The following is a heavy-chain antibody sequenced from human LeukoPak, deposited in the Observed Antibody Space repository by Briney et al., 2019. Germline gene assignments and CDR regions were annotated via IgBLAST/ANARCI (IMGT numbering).Heavy chain of an antibody. CDR1: GGSISSSSYY. CDR3: ARTAGGGNSHFDY. Sequence: PSETLSLTCTVSGGSISSSSYYWGWIRQPAGKGLEWIGRIYTSGSTNYNPSLKSRVTMSVDTSKNQFSLKLSSVTAADTAVYYCARTAGGGNSHFDYWGQRTLVTVSS. CDR2: IYTSGST. J-gene: IGHJ4*02. V-gene: IGHV4-61*02. D-gene: IGHD4-23*01.